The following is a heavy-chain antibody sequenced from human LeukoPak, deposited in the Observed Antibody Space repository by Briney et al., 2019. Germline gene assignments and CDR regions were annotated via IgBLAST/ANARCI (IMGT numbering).Heavy chain of an antibody. CDR3: ARAVGYSYGYIYPNFDY. D-gene: IGHD5-18*01. Sequence: GRSLRLSCAASGFTFSSHTMNWIRQAPGKGLEWVSYISSTGDTIYYADSVKGRFTISRDNAKKSVYLQMNSLRDEDTAVYYCARAVGYSYGYIYPNFDYWGQGTLVTVSS. V-gene: IGHV3-48*02. CDR1: GFTFSSHT. CDR2: ISSTGDTI. J-gene: IGHJ4*02.